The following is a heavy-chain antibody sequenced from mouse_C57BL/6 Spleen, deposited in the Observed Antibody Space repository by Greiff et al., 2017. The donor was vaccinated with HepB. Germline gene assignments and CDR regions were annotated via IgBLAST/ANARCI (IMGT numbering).Heavy chain of an antibody. Sequence: LMESGAELVRPGASVTLSCKASGYTFTDYEMHWVKQTPVHGLEWIGAIDPETGGTAYNQKFKGKAILTADKSSSTAYMELRSLTSEDSAVYYCTRSGPYGYDGAWFAYWGQGTLVTVSA. D-gene: IGHD2-2*01. J-gene: IGHJ3*01. CDR1: GYTFTDYE. CDR3: TRSGPYGYDGAWFAY. V-gene: IGHV1-15*01. CDR2: IDPETGGT.